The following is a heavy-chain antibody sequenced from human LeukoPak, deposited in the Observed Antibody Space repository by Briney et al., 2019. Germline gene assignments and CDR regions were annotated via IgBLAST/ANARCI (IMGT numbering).Heavy chain of an antibody. CDR1: GFTFSGYA. D-gene: IGHD5-24*01. J-gene: IGHJ4*02. CDR2: ISGSGGGT. Sequence: GGSLRLSCGVSGFTFSGYAVRWVRQAAGKGIGWVSLISGSGGGTYYADSVKGRFTIFRDNAKNTLYPQMNSLRAEDTAVYYCAKAGTEDGYNIYFDHWGQGTLVTVSS. CDR3: AKAGTEDGYNIYFDH. V-gene: IGHV3-23*01.